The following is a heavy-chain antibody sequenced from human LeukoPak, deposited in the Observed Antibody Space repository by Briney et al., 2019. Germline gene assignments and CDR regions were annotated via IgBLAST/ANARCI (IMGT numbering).Heavy chain of an antibody. CDR1: GFTFSSYW. CDR2: IKQDGSEK. Sequence: PGGSLRLSCAASGFTFSSYWMSWVRQAPGKGLEWVANIKQDGSEKYYVDSVKGRFTISRDNAKNSLYLQMNSLRAGDTAVYYCARDSDSSGWVDAFDIWGQGTMVTVSS. J-gene: IGHJ3*02. D-gene: IGHD6-19*01. V-gene: IGHV3-7*01. CDR3: ARDSDSSGWVDAFDI.